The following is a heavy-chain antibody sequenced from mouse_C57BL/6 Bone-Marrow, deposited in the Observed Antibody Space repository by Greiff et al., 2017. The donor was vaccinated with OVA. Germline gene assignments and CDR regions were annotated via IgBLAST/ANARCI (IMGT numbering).Heavy chain of an antibody. CDR1: GFSLSTFGMG. J-gene: IGHJ1*03. V-gene: IGHV8-8*01. Sequence: QVTLKVCGPGILQPSQTLSLTCSFSGFSLSTFGMGVGWIRQPSGEGLEWLAHIWWDDDKYYNPALKSRLTISKDTSKNQVFLKIASVDTADTATYYCARRANWDGYFDVWGTGTTVTVSS. CDR3: ARRANWDGYFDV. D-gene: IGHD4-1*01. CDR2: IWWDDDK.